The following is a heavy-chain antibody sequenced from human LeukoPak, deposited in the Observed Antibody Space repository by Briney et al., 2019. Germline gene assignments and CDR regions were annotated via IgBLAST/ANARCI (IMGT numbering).Heavy chain of an antibody. J-gene: IGHJ3*02. V-gene: IGHV1-2*02. CDR3: ARVASGSYALAFDI. CDR1: GYTFTGYN. CDR2: INPNSGGT. Sequence: ASVKVSCKASGYTFTGYNIHWVRQAPGQGLEWMGWINPNSGGTNYAQKFQGRVTMTRDTSISTAYMELSRLRSDDTAVYYCARVASGSYALAFDIWGQGTMVTVSS. D-gene: IGHD1-26*01.